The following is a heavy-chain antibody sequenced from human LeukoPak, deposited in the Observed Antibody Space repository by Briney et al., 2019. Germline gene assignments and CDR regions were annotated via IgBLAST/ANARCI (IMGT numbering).Heavy chain of an antibody. D-gene: IGHD4-11*01. CDR2: IRSKANSYAT. V-gene: IGHV3-73*01. CDR3: TTVPTVTPV. J-gene: IGHJ4*02. CDR1: GFAFSGSA. Sequence: GGSLRLSCAASGFAFSGSAMHWVRQASGKGLEWVGRIRSKANSYATAYAASVKGRFTISRDDSKNTAYLQMNSLKTEDTAVYYCTTVPTVTPVWGQGTLVTVSS.